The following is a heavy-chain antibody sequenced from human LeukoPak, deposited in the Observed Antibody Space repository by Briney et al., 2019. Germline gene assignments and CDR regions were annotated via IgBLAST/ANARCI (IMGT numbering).Heavy chain of an antibody. D-gene: IGHD3-3*01. CDR1: GFTFSRYP. Sequence: GGSLRLSCSASGFTFSRYPMHGVRQAPGKGREYVSAISGNGGSTYYADSVKGRFTISRDNSKNTLYLQMSSLRTEDTAIYYCVKAQYDFWSGLDYWGQGTLVTVSS. V-gene: IGHV3-64D*09. CDR2: ISGNGGST. J-gene: IGHJ4*02. CDR3: VKAQYDFWSGLDY.